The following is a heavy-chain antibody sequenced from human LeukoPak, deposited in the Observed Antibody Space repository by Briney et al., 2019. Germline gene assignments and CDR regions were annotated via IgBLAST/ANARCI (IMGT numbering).Heavy chain of an antibody. CDR1: GGSISTYY. V-gene: IGHV4-59*01. CDR2: IYSSGST. D-gene: IGHD1/OR15-1a*01. Sequence: LETLSLTCTVSGGSISTYYWSWIRQPPGKGLEWIGYIYSSGSTNYNPSLRSRVTISVDTSKNQFSLKLSSVTAADTAVYYCARRGITGTWYYFDYWGQGTLVTLSS. CDR3: ARRGITGTWYYFDY. J-gene: IGHJ4*02.